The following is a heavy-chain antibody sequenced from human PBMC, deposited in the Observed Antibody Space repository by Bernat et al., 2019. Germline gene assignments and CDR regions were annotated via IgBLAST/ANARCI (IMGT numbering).Heavy chain of an antibody. CDR1: GFTVSDYA. Sequence: EMQLVESGGGLVQPGGSLRLSCAASGFTVSDYAMTWVRQTPGKGLEWVSTIPISGGNTVYADSVKGRFTISSDNSKNTLYLQMNSLRAEDTAVYYCAKNPGSSSSGDYWGQGTLVTVSS. V-gene: IGHV3-23*04. D-gene: IGHD6-6*01. CDR3: AKNPGSSSSGDY. J-gene: IGHJ4*02. CDR2: IPISGGNT.